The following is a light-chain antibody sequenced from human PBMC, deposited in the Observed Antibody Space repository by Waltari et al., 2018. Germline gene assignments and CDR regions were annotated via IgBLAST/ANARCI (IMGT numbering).Light chain of an antibody. J-gene: IGLJ3*02. CDR3: SSYTSISTWV. V-gene: IGLV2-14*03. CDR2: DVS. Sequence: QSALPQPAPVSGSPGQSTTISCTGTSNAVGGYNYVSWYQQHPGKAPKLMIYDVSKRPSGVSNRFSGSKSGNTASLTISGLQAEDEADYYCSSYTSISTWVFGGGTKLTVL. CDR1: SNAVGGYNY.